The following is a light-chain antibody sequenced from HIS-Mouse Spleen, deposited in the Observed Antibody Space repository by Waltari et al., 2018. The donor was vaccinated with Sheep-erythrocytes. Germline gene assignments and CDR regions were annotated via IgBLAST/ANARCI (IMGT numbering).Light chain of an antibody. J-gene: IGLJ3*02. V-gene: IGLV2-14*01. CDR3: SSYTSSSTLV. CDR1: SSDVGGSNY. CDR2: EVS. Sequence: QSALTQHASVSGSPGQSFTISCTGPSSDVGGSNYVSWYQQHPRNAPKLMIYEVSNRPSGVSNRFSGSKSGNTASLTISGLQAEDEADYYCSSYTSSSTLVFGGGTKLTVL.